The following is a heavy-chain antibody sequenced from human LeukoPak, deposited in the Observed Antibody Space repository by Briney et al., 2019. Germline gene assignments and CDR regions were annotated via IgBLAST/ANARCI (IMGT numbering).Heavy chain of an antibody. Sequence: GGSLRLSCTASGFTFGDYAMSWFRQAPGKGLEWVGFIRSKAYGGTTEYAASVKGRFTISRDDSKSIAYLQMNSLKTEDTAVYYCTRQGELGPRIAVAALRRYWGQGTLVTVSS. D-gene: IGHD6-19*01. CDR3: TRQGELGPRIAVAALRRY. J-gene: IGHJ4*02. CDR2: IRSKAYGGTT. CDR1: GFTFGDYA. V-gene: IGHV3-49*03.